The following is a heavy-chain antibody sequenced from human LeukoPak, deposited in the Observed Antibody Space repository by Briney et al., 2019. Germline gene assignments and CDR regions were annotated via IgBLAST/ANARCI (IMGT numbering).Heavy chain of an antibody. CDR3: AKAGYNFGSYFI. CDR2: INSDGSST. CDR1: GFTFSSYW. Sequence: GGSLRLSCAASGFTFSSYWMHWVRQAPGKGLVWVSRINSDGSSTSYADSVKGRFTISRDNAKNTLYLQMNSLRAEDTAVYYCAKAGYNFGSYFIWGQGTLVTVSS. J-gene: IGHJ4*02. D-gene: IGHD5-24*01. V-gene: IGHV3-74*01.